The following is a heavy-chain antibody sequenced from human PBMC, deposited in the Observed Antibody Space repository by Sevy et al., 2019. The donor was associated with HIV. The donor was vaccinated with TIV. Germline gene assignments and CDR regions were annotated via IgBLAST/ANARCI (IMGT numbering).Heavy chain of an antibody. D-gene: IGHD1-26*01. CDR1: GDSISSYS. V-gene: IGHV4-59*01. CDR3: ARVATRRPYYGMDV. Sequence: SETLSLTCTVSGDSISSYSWSWIRQPPGKGLEWIGNIYYSGSTNYNPSLKSRVTISVNTSKNQFSLKLRSVTAADTAVYYCARVATRRPYYGMDVWGQGTTVTVSS. CDR2: IYYSGST. J-gene: IGHJ6*02.